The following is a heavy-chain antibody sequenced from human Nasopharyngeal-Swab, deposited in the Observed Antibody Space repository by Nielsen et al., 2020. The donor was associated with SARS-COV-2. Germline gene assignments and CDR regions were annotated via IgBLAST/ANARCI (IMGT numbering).Heavy chain of an antibody. CDR3: ARIELRYFDGVVSNGWFDP. D-gene: IGHD3-9*01. Sequence: SETLSLTCTVSGGSISRYYWTWIRQPPGKGLEWIGYIYYSGSTNYNPSLKSRVTISVDTSKNQFSLRLSSLTAADTAVYYCARIELRYFDGVVSNGWFDPWGQGTLVTVSS. CDR2: IYYSGST. V-gene: IGHV4-59*01. J-gene: IGHJ5*02. CDR1: GGSISRYY.